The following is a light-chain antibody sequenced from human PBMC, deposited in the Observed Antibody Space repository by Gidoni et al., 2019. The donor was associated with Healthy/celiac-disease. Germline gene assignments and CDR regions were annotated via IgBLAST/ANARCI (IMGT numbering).Light chain of an antibody. CDR2: DAS. CDR1: QSVSSY. CDR3: QQRSNWLT. V-gene: IGKV3-11*01. J-gene: IGKJ4*01. Sequence: LLFTQSPATLSLSPGERATLSCRASQSVSSYLAWYQQKPGQAPRLLIYDASNRATGTPARFSGSGSGTDFTLTISSLEPEDFAVYYCQQRSNWLTFGGGTKVEIK.